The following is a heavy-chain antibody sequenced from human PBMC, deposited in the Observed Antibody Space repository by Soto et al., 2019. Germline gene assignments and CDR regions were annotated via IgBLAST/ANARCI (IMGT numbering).Heavy chain of an antibody. CDR3: TLQLSGPY. V-gene: IGHV3-23*01. Sequence: GXSXRLSCAASGLTFGSYWMHWVRQAPGTAXEWVSXISGSARSKYXXDSVKGRXXVSRDNSKNTLYLKMNRMRAEDTALYYCTLQLSGPYWGQGTLVTVSS. D-gene: IGHD1-1*01. J-gene: IGHJ4*02. CDR2: ISGSARSK. CDR1: GLTFGSYW.